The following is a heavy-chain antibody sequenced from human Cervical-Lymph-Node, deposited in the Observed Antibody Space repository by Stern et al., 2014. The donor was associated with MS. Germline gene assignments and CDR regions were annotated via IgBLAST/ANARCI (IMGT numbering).Heavy chain of an antibody. D-gene: IGHD3-10*01. CDR1: GGTFSSYA. CDR3: ATQTMVRGVNNYFYYGMDV. CDR2: IIPIFGTT. V-gene: IGHV1-69*01. Sequence: QLVQSGAEVKKPGSSVKVSCKASGGTFSSYAISWVRQAPGQGLEWMGXIIPIFGTTNYAQNFQGRVTITADEPTSTGYMELSSLRSEDTALYYCATQTMVRGVNNYFYYGMDVWGQGTTVTVSS. J-gene: IGHJ6*02.